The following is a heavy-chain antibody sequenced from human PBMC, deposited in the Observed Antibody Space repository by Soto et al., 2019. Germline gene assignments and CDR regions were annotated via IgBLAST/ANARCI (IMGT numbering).Heavy chain of an antibody. CDR1: GFPVSSNY. D-gene: IGHD3-22*01. V-gene: IGHV3-53*01. CDR2: IYSGGST. Sequence: PGGSLRLSCAASGFPVSSNYMSWVRQAPGKGLEWVSVIYSGGSTYYADSVKGRFTISRDNSKNTLYLQMNSLRAEDTAVYYCARAHYYDSSGYEGWGQGTLVTVSS. J-gene: IGHJ4*02. CDR3: ARAHYYDSSGYEG.